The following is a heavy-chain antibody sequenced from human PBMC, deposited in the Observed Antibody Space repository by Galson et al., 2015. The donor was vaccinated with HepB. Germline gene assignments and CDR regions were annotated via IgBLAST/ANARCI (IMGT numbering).Heavy chain of an antibody. J-gene: IGHJ4*02. Sequence: QSGAEVKKPGESLKISCKGSGYSFTSYWIGWVRQMPGKGLEWMGIIYPGDSDTRYSPSFQGQVTISADKSISTAYLQWSSLKASDTAMYYCARPKYYDFWSGPRYYFDYWGQGTLVTVSS. CDR1: GYSFTSYW. D-gene: IGHD3-3*01. CDR3: ARPKYYDFWSGPRYYFDY. CDR2: IYPGDSDT. V-gene: IGHV5-51*01.